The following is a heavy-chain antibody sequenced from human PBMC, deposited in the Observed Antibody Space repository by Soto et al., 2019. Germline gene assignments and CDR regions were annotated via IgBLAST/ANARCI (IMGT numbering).Heavy chain of an antibody. CDR3: ARERVVYCSSASCSHYYYHGMDV. Sequence: ETLSLTCTVSGGSISGYYWSWIRQPAGKRLEWFGRIYTSGTTNYNPSLQSRVSMSVDTSKNQFSLILSSVTAADTAAYYCARERVVYCSSASCSHYYYHGMDVWGQGTTVTVSS. D-gene: IGHD2-2*01. J-gene: IGHJ6*02. CDR1: GGSISGYY. CDR2: IYTSGTT. V-gene: IGHV4-4*07.